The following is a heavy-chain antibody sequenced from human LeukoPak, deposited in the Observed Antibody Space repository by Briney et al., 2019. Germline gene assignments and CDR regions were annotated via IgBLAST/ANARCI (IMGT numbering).Heavy chain of an antibody. Sequence: SQTLSLTCAISGDSVSSNSAAWNWIRQSPSRGLEWLGRTCYRSKWYNDYAVSVKGRITINSDTSKNHFSLHLNSVTPEDTAVYYCAREFRWFGESLYQYYYMDVWGKGTTVIVSS. D-gene: IGHD3-10*01. V-gene: IGHV6-1*01. J-gene: IGHJ6*03. CDR3: AREFRWFGESLYQYYYMDV. CDR2: TCYRSKWYN. CDR1: GDSVSSNSAA.